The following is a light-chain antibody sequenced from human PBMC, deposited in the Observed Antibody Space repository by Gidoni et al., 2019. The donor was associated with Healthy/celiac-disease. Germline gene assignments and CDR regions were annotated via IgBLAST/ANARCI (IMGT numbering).Light chain of an antibody. Sequence: SYMLTQPPPLSVAPGKTARLTCGGNIIGSKSVHWYQQKQGQAPVLVIYYDSDRPSGIPERFSGSNSGNTATLTISRVEAGDEADYYCQVWDSSSDHPVFGGGTKLTVL. CDR3: QVWDSSSDHPV. J-gene: IGLJ3*02. CDR2: YDS. CDR1: IIGSKS. V-gene: IGLV3-21*04.